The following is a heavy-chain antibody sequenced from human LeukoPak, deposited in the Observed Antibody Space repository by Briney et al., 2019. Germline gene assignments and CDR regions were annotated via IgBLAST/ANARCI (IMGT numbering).Heavy chain of an antibody. CDR1: GFTFSTYA. CDR2: IRHDGSTK. J-gene: IGHJ4*02. CDR3: ARSVPYGTTWYGRSDC. D-gene: IGHD6-13*01. Sequence: PGGSLRLSCAASGFTFSTYALHWVRQTPGKGLEWVANIRHDGSTKYYVDSVKGRFTISRDNAMNSLYLQMDSLRVEDTAIYYCARSVPYGTTWYGRSDCWGQGTQVTVSS. V-gene: IGHV3-7*03.